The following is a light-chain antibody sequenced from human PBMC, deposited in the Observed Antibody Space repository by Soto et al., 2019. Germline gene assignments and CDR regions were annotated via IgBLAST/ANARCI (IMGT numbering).Light chain of an antibody. CDR2: GAS. Sequence: EIVVPQSPATLSVSPGERATLSCRASQSVSSNLAWYHQKPGQSPRRLIYGASTRATGIPARFSGSGSGTEFNLTISSRQSEDFAVYYCQQYNNWPSLTFGQGTKVEIK. V-gene: IGKV3-15*01. CDR3: QQYNNWPSLT. J-gene: IGKJ1*01. CDR1: QSVSSN.